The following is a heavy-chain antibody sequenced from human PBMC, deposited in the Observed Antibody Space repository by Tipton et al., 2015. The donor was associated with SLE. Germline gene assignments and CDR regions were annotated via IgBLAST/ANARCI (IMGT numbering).Heavy chain of an antibody. CDR2: IYHGGST. D-gene: IGHD3-16*01. CDR1: GYSISSGYY. J-gene: IGHJ6*03. CDR3: ARAKYYYMDV. Sequence: GLVKPSETLSLTCTVSGYSISSGYYWGWIRQPPGKGPEWIGSIYHGGSTYYKPSLKSRITTSVDTSKNQFSLKLSSVTAADTALYYCARAKYYYMDVWGKGTTVIVSS. V-gene: IGHV4-38-2*02.